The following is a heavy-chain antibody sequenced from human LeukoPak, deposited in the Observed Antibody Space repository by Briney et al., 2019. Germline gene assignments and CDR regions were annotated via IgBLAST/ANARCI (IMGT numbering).Heavy chain of an antibody. CDR1: GYTFTSYY. D-gene: IGHD2-15*01. Sequence: WASVKVSCKASGYTFTSYYMHWVRQAPGQGLEWMGIINPSGGSTSYAQKFQGRVTMTRDTSTSTVYMELSSLRSEDTAVYYCAREGHLGYCSGGSCYTVDYWGQGTLVTVSS. CDR3: AREGHLGYCSGGSCYTVDY. J-gene: IGHJ4*02. CDR2: INPSGGST. V-gene: IGHV1-46*01.